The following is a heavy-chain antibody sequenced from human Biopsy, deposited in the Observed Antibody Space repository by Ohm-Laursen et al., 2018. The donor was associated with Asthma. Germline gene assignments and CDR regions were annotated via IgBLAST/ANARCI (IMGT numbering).Heavy chain of an antibody. CDR1: GGSMSSSSYY. CDR2: ISYTGSA. CDR3: ARHWDWGSFFDY. V-gene: IGHV4-39*01. D-gene: IGHD7-27*01. J-gene: IGHJ4*02. Sequence: SDTLSLTCTVSGGSMSSSSYYWGWIRQPPGKGLEWMGSISYTGSAYPNPSLKSRVTISGDTSKNHFSLKLSSVAAADTAVYYCARHWDWGSFFDYWGQGTPVTVSS.